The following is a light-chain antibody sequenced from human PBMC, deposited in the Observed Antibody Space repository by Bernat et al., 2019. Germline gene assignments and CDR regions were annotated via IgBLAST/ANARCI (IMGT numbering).Light chain of an antibody. CDR1: QGISSY. V-gene: IGKV1-8*01. CDR3: QQYYTYPWT. Sequence: AIRMTQSPSSFSASTGDRVSITCRASQGISSYLAWYQQKPGTAPKLLIYAASTLQSGVPSRFSGSGSGTDFTLTINCLQSEDFATYYCQQYYTYPWTFGLGTKVEVK. J-gene: IGKJ1*01. CDR2: AAS.